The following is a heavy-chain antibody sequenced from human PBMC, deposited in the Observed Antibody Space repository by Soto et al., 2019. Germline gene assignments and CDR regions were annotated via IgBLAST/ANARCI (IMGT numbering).Heavy chain of an antibody. Sequence: LSLTCAVYGGSCSGYYWSWIRQPPGKGLEWIGEINHSGSTNYNPSLKSRVTISVDTSKNQFSLKLSSVTAADTAVYYCARTPSYGTPYCDYWGQGTLVTVSS. J-gene: IGHJ4*02. CDR3: ARTPSYGTPYCDY. V-gene: IGHV4-34*01. CDR2: INHSGST. CDR1: GGSCSGYY. D-gene: IGHD4-17*01.